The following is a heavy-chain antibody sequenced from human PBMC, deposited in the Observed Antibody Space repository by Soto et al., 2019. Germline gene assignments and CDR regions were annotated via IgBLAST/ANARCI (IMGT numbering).Heavy chain of an antibody. CDR1: GYSVSSGSYY. J-gene: IGHJ4*02. Sequence: QVQLQESGPGLVKPSETLSLTCTVSGYSVSSGSYYWSWIRQPPGKGLEWIGYIFNTGSTNYNPYHTSRVTLSVDTSKNQFSLKLISVTAADTAVCYCARLLRHTPVAGTGVYWGQGTLVNVSA. CDR2: IFNTGST. D-gene: IGHD6-19*01. V-gene: IGHV4-61*01. CDR3: ARLLRHTPVAGTGVY.